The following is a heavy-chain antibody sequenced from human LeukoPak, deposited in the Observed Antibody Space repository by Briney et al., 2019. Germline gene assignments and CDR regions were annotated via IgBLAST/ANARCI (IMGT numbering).Heavy chain of an antibody. D-gene: IGHD6-19*01. CDR2: IIPILGIA. J-gene: IGHJ4*02. Sequence: ASVKVSCKASGGTFSSYAISWVRQAPGQGLEWMGRIIPILGIANYAQKFQGRVTITADKSTSTAYMELSSLRSEDTAVYYCARTYSSGWSRDYWGQGTLVTVSS. CDR3: ARTYSSGWSRDY. CDR1: GGTFSSYA. V-gene: IGHV1-69*04.